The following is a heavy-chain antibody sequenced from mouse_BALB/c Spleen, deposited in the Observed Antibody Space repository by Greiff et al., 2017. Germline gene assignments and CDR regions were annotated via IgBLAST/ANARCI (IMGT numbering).Heavy chain of an antibody. CDR3: ARVDY. CDR1: GFTFSSFG. V-gene: IGHV5-17*02. Sequence: EVQGVESGGGLVQPGGSRKLSCAASGFTFSSFGMHWVRQAPEKGLEWVAYISSGSSTIYYADTVKGRFTISRDNPKNTLFLQMTSLRSEDTAMYYCARVDYWGQGTSVTVSS. CDR2: ISSGSSTI. J-gene: IGHJ4*01.